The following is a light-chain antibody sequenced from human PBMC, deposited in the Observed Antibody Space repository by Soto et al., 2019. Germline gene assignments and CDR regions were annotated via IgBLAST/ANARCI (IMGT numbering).Light chain of an antibody. V-gene: IGLV4-69*01. Sequence: QLVLTQSPSASASLGASVKLTCTLSSGHSNYVIAWHQQQPEKGPRYLMKLNSDGSHSKGDGIPDRFSGSSSGAERYLTISRLQSEDEADYYCQTGDSGIRVFGGGTKLTVL. CDR3: QTGDSGIRV. CDR2: LNSDGSH. CDR1: SGHSNYV. J-gene: IGLJ2*01.